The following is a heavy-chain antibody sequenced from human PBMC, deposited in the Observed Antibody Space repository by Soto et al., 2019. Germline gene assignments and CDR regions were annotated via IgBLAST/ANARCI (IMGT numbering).Heavy chain of an antibody. D-gene: IGHD2-2*01. CDR1: GYTFSNYD. J-gene: IGHJ5*02. V-gene: IGHV1-18*01. CDR3: ARVVPGAEAWFGP. Sequence: ASVKVSCKTSGYTFSNYDITWVRHAPGQPLEWLGWISLYSDGTNYAQKFQGRVSMTTDTSTTTAYMELRSLRSDDTAVYYCARVVPGAEAWFGPWGQGTLVTVSS. CDR2: ISLYSDGT.